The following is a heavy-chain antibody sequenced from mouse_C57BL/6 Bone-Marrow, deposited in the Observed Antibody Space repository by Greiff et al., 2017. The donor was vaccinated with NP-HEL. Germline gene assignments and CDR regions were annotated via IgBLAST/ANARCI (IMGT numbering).Heavy chain of an antibody. Sequence: EVQRVESGGDLVKPGGSLKLPCAAPGFTFSSYGMSWVRQTPDKGLEGVATISSGGSYTYYPDSVKGRFTISRDNAKNTLYLQMSSRQTEDTAMDYCGRHPQEGTEAWCAYWGQGTLVTVSA. CDR2: ISSGGSYT. V-gene: IGHV5-6*01. CDR3: GRHPQEGTEAWCAY. J-gene: IGHJ3*01. CDR1: GFTFSSYG. D-gene: IGHD3-1*01.